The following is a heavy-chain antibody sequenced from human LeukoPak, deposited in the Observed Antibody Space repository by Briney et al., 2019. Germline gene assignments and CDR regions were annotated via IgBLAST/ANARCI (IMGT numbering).Heavy chain of an antibody. CDR2: IFYSEST. J-gene: IGHJ4*02. D-gene: IGHD3-9*01. CDR3: ARDSYYDILTGFRQFDS. V-gene: IGHV4-39*07. CDR1: GDSISSGAYY. Sequence: SETLSLTCTVSGDSISSGAYYWGWIRQSPGEGLEGIGSIFYSESTYYNPSLYSRVSISVDTSKNQFSLKLISVSAADTAVYYCARDSYYDILTGFRQFDSWGQGILVTVSS.